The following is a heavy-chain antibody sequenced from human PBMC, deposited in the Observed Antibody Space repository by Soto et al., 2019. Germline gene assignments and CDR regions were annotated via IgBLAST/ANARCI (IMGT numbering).Heavy chain of an antibody. CDR1: GFTFNNYA. Sequence: GGSLRLSCAASGFTFNNYAMSWVRQAPWKGLEWVSAISGSGGSTYYADSVKGRFTISRDNSKNTLYLQMNSLRAEDTAVYYCAKVLTSYYFDYWGQGPLVSVSS. CDR3: AKVLTSYYFDY. J-gene: IGHJ4*02. D-gene: IGHD2-15*01. V-gene: IGHV3-23*01. CDR2: ISGSGGST.